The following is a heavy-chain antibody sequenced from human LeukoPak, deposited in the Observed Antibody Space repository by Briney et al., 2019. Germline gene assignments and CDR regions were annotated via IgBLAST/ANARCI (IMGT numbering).Heavy chain of an antibody. D-gene: IGHD6-19*01. CDR3: ARGTYSSAWYAY. CDR1: GGSINGYS. CDR2: IYYSGSS. Sequence: SETLSLTCTVSGGSINGYSWSWIRQPPGNGLEWIGNIYYSGSSKYNPSLKSRVTISVDTSKNQFSLKLSSLTAADTAVYYCARGTYSSAWYAYWGQGTLVTVSS. V-gene: IGHV4-59*01. J-gene: IGHJ4*02.